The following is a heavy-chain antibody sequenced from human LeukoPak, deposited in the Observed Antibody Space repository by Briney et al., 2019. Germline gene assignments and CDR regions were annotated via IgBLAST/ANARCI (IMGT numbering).Heavy chain of an antibody. CDR2: TSSDLNVK. D-gene: IGHD3-10*01. CDR3: AREGYYGSGSPPSLYFDY. CDR1: GFTVSSNY. V-gene: IGHV3-30*03. J-gene: IGHJ4*02. Sequence: GGSLRLSCATSGFTVSSNYMSWVRQAPGKGLEWVAVTSSDLNVKLYADSVKGRFTISRDNSRSTLYLQMNSLRPEDTAIYYCAREGYYGSGSPPSLYFDYWGQGTLVTVSS.